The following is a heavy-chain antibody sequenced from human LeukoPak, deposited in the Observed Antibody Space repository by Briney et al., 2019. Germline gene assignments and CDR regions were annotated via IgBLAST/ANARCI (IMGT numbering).Heavy chain of an antibody. CDR1: GYTFTSYG. V-gene: IGHV1-18*01. Sequence: ASVKVSCKAFGYTFTSYGISWVRQAPGQGLEWMGWISAYNGNTNYAQKLQGRVTMTTDTSTSTAYMELRSLRSDDTAVYYCAREWVEYYYGSGSPRVLDYWGQGTLVTVSS. D-gene: IGHD3-10*01. CDR2: ISAYNGNT. J-gene: IGHJ4*02. CDR3: AREWVEYYYGSGSPRVLDY.